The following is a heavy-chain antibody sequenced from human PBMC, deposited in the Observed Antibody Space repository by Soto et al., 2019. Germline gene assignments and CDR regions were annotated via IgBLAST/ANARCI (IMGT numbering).Heavy chain of an antibody. CDR2: INPGSNYI. J-gene: IGHJ4*02. CDR1: GFIFTDYH. CDR3: ARDGALGPPNS. Sequence: QVQVVESGGDLVKPGGSLRLSCVASGFIFTDYHMTWMRQAPGKGLEWISYINPGSNYISYTDSVKGRFTVSRDNAKNSVYLQMNSLRAEDTAVYYCARDGALGPPNSWGQGTLVTVSS. V-gene: IGHV3-11*05.